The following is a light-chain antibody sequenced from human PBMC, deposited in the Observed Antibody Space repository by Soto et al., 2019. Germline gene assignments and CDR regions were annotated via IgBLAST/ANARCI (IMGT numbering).Light chain of an antibody. CDR3: QHFGGTTFT. CDR2: GAS. Sequence: EILMTQSPDTLSVPPGERVTLSCRASRTVSNRLAWYQHKPGQAPRLLISGASTGATGIPPRFRGSGSGTDFTLTISRLEPGDFAVYYCQHFGGTTFTFGQGTRLEIK. CDR1: RTVSNR. V-gene: IGKV3-15*01. J-gene: IGKJ5*01.